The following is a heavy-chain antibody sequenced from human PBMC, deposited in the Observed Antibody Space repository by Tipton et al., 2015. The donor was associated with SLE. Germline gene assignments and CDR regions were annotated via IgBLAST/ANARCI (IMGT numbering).Heavy chain of an antibody. CDR2: IYSLGST. D-gene: IGHD2-21*01. J-gene: IGHJ6*03. CDR1: GGSISSGNSY. Sequence: TLSLTCSVSGGSISSGNSYWGWIRQPVGKGLEWIGRIYSLGSTTYNPTLKSRVPISLDMSKNQFSLKLSSVTAADTAVYYCAREVPCGGECYPTPSYYAHYHMDVWGKGTTVTVSS. V-gene: IGHV4-61*02. CDR3: AREVPCGGECYPTPSYYAHYHMDV.